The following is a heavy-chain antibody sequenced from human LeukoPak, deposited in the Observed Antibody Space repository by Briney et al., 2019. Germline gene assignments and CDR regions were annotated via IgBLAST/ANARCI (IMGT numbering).Heavy chain of an antibody. CDR1: GFTFSTYS. CDR3: VRDSYGSGTYFSAH. CDR2: ISTISNT. J-gene: IGHJ4*02. V-gene: IGHV3-48*01. D-gene: IGHD3-10*01. Sequence: GGSLRLSCIASGFTFSTYSMNWVRQAPGKGLEWVSYISTISNTHYADSVKGRFTISRDNAKNSLFLQMNSLRAEDTAVYYCVRDSYGSGTYFSAHWGQGTLVTVSS.